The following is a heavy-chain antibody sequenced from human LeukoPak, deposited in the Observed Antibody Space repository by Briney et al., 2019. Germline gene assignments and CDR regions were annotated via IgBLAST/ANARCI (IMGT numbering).Heavy chain of an antibody. J-gene: IGHJ4*02. Sequence: PGGSLRLSCAASGFTFDDYAMHWVRQAPGKGLEWVSLISWDGGSTYYADSVKGRFTISRDNSKNSLYLQMNSLRAEDTALYYCAKDRPVAGTEYYFDYWGQGTLVTVSS. CDR3: AKDRPVAGTEYYFDY. D-gene: IGHD6-19*01. V-gene: IGHV3-43D*03. CDR1: GFTFDDYA. CDR2: ISWDGGST.